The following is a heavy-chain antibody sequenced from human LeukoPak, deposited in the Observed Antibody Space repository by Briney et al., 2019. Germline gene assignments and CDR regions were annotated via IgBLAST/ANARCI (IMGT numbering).Heavy chain of an antibody. CDR2: IYTSGST. CDR1: GGSISSGSYY. J-gene: IGHJ4*02. CDR3: ARLGYYSTGY. Sequence: SQTLSLTCTVSGGSISSGSYYWSWIRQPAGKGLEWIGRIYTSGSTNYNPSLKSRVTISVDTSKNQFSLKLSSVTAADTAVYYCARLGYYSTGYWGQGTLVTVSS. V-gene: IGHV4-61*02. D-gene: IGHD4-11*01.